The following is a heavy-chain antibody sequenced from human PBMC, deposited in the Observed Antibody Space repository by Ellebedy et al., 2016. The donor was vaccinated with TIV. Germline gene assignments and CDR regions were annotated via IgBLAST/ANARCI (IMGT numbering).Heavy chain of an antibody. CDR2: IKQDGSEK. D-gene: IGHD4-11*01. CDR1: GFTFGSYW. V-gene: IGHV3-7*01. Sequence: PGGSLRLSCAASGFTFGSYWMSWVRQAPGKGLEWVATIKQDGSEKNYVDSVKGRLAISRDNARSSLYLQMNSLSAEDTAVYYCGRGQTTIEYWGQGTLVTVSS. CDR3: GRGQTTIEY. J-gene: IGHJ4*02.